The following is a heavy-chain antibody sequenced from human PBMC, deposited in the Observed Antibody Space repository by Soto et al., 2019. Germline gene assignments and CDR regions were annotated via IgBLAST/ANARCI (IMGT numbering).Heavy chain of an antibody. Sequence: PSETLSLTCTVSGGSISSSRYYWGWIRQPPGKGLEWIGSIYSSGSTYYNPSLKSRVTISVDTSKNQFSLKLSSVTAADTAVYFCASRIIPDYWGQGTLDTVSS. CDR2: IYSSGST. CDR1: GGSISSSRYY. D-gene: IGHD2-21*01. V-gene: IGHV4-39*01. CDR3: ASRIIPDY. J-gene: IGHJ4*02.